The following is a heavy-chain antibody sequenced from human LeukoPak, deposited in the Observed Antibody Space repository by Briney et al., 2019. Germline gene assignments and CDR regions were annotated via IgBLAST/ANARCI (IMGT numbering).Heavy chain of an antibody. CDR1: GYTFTSYG. V-gene: IGHV1-18*01. D-gene: IGHD2-2*01. CDR3: ARDPRRYCSSTSCLVFDY. CDR2: ISAYNGNT. Sequence: ASVKVSCKASGYTFTSYGISWVRQAPGQGLEWMGWISAYNGNTNYAQKLQGRVTMTTDTSTSTAYMELRSLRSDDTAVYYCARDPRRYCSSTSCLVFDYWGQGTLVTVSS. J-gene: IGHJ4*02.